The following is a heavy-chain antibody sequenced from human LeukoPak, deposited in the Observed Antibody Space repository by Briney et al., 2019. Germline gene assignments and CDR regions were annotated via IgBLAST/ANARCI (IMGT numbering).Heavy chain of an antibody. CDR2: INPSAGST. J-gene: IGHJ3*02. V-gene: IGHV1-46*01. CDR3: ARDRAEAGTKEDAFDI. CDR1: GYILTKYY. Sequence: ASVKVSCKASGYILTKYYMHWVRQAPGQGLEWMGRINPSAGSTMYAQRFQGRLTLTRDTSTRTVYMYLSSLRSEDTALYYCARDRAEAGTKEDAFDIWGQGTMVTVSS. D-gene: IGHD6-13*01.